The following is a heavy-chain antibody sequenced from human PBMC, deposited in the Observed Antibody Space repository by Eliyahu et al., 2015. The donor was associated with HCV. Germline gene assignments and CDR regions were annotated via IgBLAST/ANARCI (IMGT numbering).Heavy chain of an antibody. V-gene: IGHV3-9*01. J-gene: IGHJ6*02. CDR1: XFTFDXYA. CDR3: AKDRPPRITMIEGQGMDV. D-gene: IGHD3-22*01. Sequence: EVQLVESGGGLVQPGRSLXLSCAASXFTFDXYAMXWVRQAPGKGLGWGSGIXWXSGSIGYADSVKGRFTISRDNXKNSLYLQMNSLRAEDTALYYCAKDRPPRITMIEGQGMDVWGQGTTVTVSS. CDR2: IXWXSGSI.